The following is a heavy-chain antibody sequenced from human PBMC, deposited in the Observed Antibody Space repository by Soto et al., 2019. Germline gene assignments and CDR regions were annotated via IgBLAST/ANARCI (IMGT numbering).Heavy chain of an antibody. Sequence: PGGSLRLSCAASGFTFSTYWMHWVRQGPGKGMVWVSHINSDGSSTSYADSVKGRFTISRDNAKNTLYLQMNSLRVEDTAVYYCTRETLSNWFDPWGQGTLVTVSS. CDR2: INSDGSST. V-gene: IGHV3-74*01. CDR3: TRETLSNWFDP. J-gene: IGHJ5*02. CDR1: GFTFSTYW.